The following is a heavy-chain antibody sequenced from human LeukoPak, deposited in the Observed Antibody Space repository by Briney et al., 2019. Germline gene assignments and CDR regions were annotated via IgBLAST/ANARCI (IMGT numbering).Heavy chain of an antibody. V-gene: IGHV3-21*01. D-gene: IGHD4-17*01. CDR2: ISSSSSYI. J-gene: IGHJ4*02. Sequence: PGGSLRLSCAASGFTFSSYSMNWVRQAPGKGLEWVSSISSSSSYIYYADSVKGRFAISRDNAKNSLYLQMNSLRAEDTAVYYCAREMETTVTCFDYWGQGTLVTVSS. CDR1: GFTFSSYS. CDR3: AREMETTVTCFDY.